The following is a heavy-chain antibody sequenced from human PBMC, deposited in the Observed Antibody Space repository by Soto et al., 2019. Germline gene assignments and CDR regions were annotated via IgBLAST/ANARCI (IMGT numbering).Heavy chain of an antibody. CDR1: GYTFTGYY. V-gene: IGHV1-2*04. CDR2: INPNSGGT. CDR3: ARDLSSSGWYGARSYFDY. J-gene: IGHJ4*02. D-gene: IGHD6-19*01. Sequence: ASVKVSCKASGYTFTGYYMHWVRQAPGQGLEWMGWINPNSGGTNYAQKFQGWVTMTRDTSISTAYMELSRLRSDDTAVYYCARDLSSSGWYGARSYFDYWAQGTLVTVSS.